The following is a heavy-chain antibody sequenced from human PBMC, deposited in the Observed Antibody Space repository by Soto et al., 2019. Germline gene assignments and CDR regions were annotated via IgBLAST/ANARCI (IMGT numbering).Heavy chain of an antibody. CDR2: ISTSGSTK. CDR1: GFTFSIYE. D-gene: IGHD2-21*02. V-gene: IGHV3-48*03. CDR3: ALSLTYCGGDCHSDY. J-gene: IGHJ4*02. Sequence: PGGSLRLSCAASGFTFSIYEMNWVRQAPGKGLEWVSYISTSGSTKSYADSVKGRFTISRDNAKNSLYLQMNSLRAEDTAVYYCALSLTYCGGDCHSDYLGQGSPGTVSS.